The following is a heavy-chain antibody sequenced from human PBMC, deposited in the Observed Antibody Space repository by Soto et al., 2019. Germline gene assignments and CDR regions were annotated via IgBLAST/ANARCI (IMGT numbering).Heavy chain of an antibody. CDR2: VYPDDSDT. CDR1: GYSFNIYW. V-gene: IGHV5-51*01. J-gene: IGHJ6*04. CDR3: ARRVHSNSPRGGFDV. Sequence: GESLKISCKASGYSFNIYWIGWVRQLPGKGLEWMGVVYPDDSDTIYSPSFQGQVTISVDKSISTAYLQWSSLKASDTAMYYCARRVHSNSPRGGFDVCAKGSTVPGSS. D-gene: IGHD2-2*01.